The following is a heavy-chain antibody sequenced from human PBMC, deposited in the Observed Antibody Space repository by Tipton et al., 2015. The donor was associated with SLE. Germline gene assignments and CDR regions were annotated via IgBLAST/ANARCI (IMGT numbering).Heavy chain of an antibody. CDR2: ISGSGGRT. V-gene: IGHV3-23*01. Sequence: SLRLSCAASGFTFDDYGMSWVRQAPGKGLEWVSSISGSGGRTYYADSVKGRFTISRDNSKNTVYLQMNSLRAEDTAVYFCARIAAAGTFDYWGQGTLVTVSS. CDR1: GFTFDDYG. J-gene: IGHJ4*02. D-gene: IGHD6-13*01. CDR3: ARIAAAGTFDY.